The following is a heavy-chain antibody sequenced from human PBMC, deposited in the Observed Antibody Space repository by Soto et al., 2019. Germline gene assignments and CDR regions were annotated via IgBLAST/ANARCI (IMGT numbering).Heavy chain of an antibody. CDR1: GYTFTSYG. V-gene: IGHV1-18*04. CDR3: ARDRQYNWIPGVFDY. J-gene: IGHJ4*02. CDR2: ISAYNGNT. D-gene: IGHD1-20*01. Sequence: VASVKVSCKASGYTFTSYGISWVRQAPGQGLEWMGWISAYNGNTNYAQKLQGRVTMTTDTSTSTAYMELRSLRSDDTAVYYCARDRQYNWIPGVFDYWGQGTLVTVSS.